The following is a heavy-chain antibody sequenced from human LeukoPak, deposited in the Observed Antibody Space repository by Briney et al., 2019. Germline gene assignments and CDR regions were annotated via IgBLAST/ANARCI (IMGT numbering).Heavy chain of an antibody. J-gene: IGHJ4*02. D-gene: IGHD5-12*01. Sequence: GGSLRLSCAASGFTFSSCGMHWVRQAPGKGLEWVAVISYDGSNKYYADSVKGRFTISRDNSKNTLYLQMNSLRAEDTAVYYCAKEGYSGYDYGGFDYWGQGTLVTVSS. CDR2: ISYDGSNK. CDR1: GFTFSSCG. CDR3: AKEGYSGYDYGGFDY. V-gene: IGHV3-30*18.